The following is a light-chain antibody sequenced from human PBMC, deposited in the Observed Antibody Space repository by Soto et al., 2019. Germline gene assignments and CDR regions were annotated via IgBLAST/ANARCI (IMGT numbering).Light chain of an antibody. Sequence: EIVLTQSPATLSLSPGERATLSCRASQSVRSYLAWYQQKPGQAPRLLIYDASNRATCIPARFSGSGSGTDFSLNISSLEPEDFAVYYCQQRSNGPPETFGQGTKLEIK. V-gene: IGKV3-11*01. J-gene: IGKJ2*01. CDR3: QQRSNGPPET. CDR1: QSVRSY. CDR2: DAS.